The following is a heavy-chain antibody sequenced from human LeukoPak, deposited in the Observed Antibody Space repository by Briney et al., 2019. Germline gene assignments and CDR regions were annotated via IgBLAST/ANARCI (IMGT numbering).Heavy chain of an antibody. CDR1: GFTFNNHA. J-gene: IGHJ5*01. CDR2: ISASGGTT. V-gene: IGHV3-23*01. D-gene: IGHD2-2*01. CDR3: AKEPREYCSSTSCPNWFDS. Sequence: GGSLRLSCAASGFTFNNHAMSWVRQAPGKGLEWVSAISASGGTTYYADSVKGRFTISRDNSENTLFLQMNSLRAEDTAVYYCAKEPREYCSSTSCPNWFDSWGQGTLVTVSS.